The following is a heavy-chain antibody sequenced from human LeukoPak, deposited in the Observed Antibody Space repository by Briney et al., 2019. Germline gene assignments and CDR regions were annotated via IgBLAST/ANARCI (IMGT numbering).Heavy chain of an antibody. CDR3: ARDLLHYDFWSGYHHYGMDV. Sequence: ASVKVSCKASGYTFTGYYVHWVRQAPGQGLEWMGRINPNSGGTNYAQKFQGRVTMTRDTSISTAYMELSRLRSDDTAVYYCARDLLHYDFWSGYHHYGMDVWGQGTTVTVSS. V-gene: IGHV1-2*06. D-gene: IGHD3-3*01. CDR1: GYTFTGYY. CDR2: INPNSGGT. J-gene: IGHJ6*02.